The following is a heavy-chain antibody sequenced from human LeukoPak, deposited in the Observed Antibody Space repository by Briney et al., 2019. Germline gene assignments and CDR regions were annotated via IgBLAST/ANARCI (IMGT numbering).Heavy chain of an antibody. V-gene: IGHV3-73*01. J-gene: IGHJ4*02. CDR3: TRSAGGTFDY. Sequence: GGSLRLSCAASGFTFSGSTMHWVRQASGKGLEWVGRIRTKVNSYATAYAASVKGRFTISRDDSKNTAYLQMNSLKTEDTAVYYCTRSAGGTFDYWGQGTLVPVSS. CDR1: GFTFSGST. D-gene: IGHD1-26*01. CDR2: IRTKVNSYAT.